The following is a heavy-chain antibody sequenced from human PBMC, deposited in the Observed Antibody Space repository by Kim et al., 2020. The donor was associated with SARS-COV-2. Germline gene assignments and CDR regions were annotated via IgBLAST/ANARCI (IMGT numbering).Heavy chain of an antibody. V-gene: IGHV1-18*01. J-gene: IGHJ4*02. CDR2: ISAYNGNT. Sequence: ASVKVSCTGSGYTFTSYGISWVRQAPGQGLEWMGWISAYNGNTEYAQKFQGRVTVTTDTSTSTAYMDLRSLRSDDTAVYYCARDSVDTSMIIDYWGQGTLVTVSS. CDR3: ARDSVDTSMIIDY. D-gene: IGHD5-18*01. CDR1: GYTFTSYG.